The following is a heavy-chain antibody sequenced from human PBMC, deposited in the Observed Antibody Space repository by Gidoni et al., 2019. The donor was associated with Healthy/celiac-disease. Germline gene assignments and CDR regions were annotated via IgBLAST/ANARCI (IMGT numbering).Heavy chain of an antibody. D-gene: IGHD6-13*01. CDR3: ARGAPIAAAGTLHWFDP. CDR2: INHSGST. CDR1: GGSFSGYY. Sequence: QVQLQQWGAGLLKPSETLSLTCAVYGGSFSGYYWSWIRQSPGKGLEWIGEINHSGSTNYNPSLKSRVTISVDTSKNQFSLKLSSVTAADTAVYYCARGAPIAAAGTLHWFDPWGQGTLVTVSS. J-gene: IGHJ5*02. V-gene: IGHV4-34*01.